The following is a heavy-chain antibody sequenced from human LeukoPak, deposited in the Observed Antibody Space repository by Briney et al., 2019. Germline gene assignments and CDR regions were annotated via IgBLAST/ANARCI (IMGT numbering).Heavy chain of an antibody. D-gene: IGHD3-22*01. CDR3: ARGGWYYDIGGRLLSDY. CDR1: GYTFTGYY. V-gene: IGHV1-2*02. CDR2: INPNSGGT. J-gene: IGHJ4*02. Sequence: ASVKVSCKASGYTFTGYYMHWVRQAPGQGLEWMGWINPNSGGTNYAQKFQGRVTMTRDTSISTAYMELSRLRSGDTAVYYCARGGWYYDIGGRLLSDYWGQGTLVTVSS.